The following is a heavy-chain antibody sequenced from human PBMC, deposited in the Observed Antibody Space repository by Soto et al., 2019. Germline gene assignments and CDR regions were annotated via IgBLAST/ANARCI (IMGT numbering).Heavy chain of an antibody. Sequence: PSETLSLTCAVSGGSISSGGYSWSWIRQPPGKGLEWIGYIYHSGSTYYNPSLKSRVTISVDRSKNQFSLKLSSLSAADTAVYYCARGVAVTGSNWFDPWGQGTLVTVSS. CDR2: IYHSGST. V-gene: IGHV4-30-2*01. CDR3: ARGVAVTGSNWFDP. D-gene: IGHD6-19*01. CDR1: GGSISSGGYS. J-gene: IGHJ5*02.